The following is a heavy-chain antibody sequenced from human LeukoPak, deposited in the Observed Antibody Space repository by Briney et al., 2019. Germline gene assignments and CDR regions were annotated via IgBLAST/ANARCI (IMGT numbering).Heavy chain of an antibody. D-gene: IGHD4-17*01. J-gene: IGHJ3*02. CDR1: GFTFSSYA. CDR3: ATLTTVTHDAFDI. V-gene: IGHV3-23*01. CDR2: ISGSGNTA. Sequence: PGGSLRLSCAASGFTFSSYAMSWVRQAPGKGLEWVSAISGSGNTAYYADSVKGRFTISRDNAKNSLYLQMNSLRAEDTAVYYCATLTTVTHDAFDIWAQGTMVTVSS.